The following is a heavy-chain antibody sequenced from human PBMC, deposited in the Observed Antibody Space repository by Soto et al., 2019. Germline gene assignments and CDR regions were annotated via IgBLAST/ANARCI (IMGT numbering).Heavy chain of an antibody. CDR3: ARTYCEGNQIGQGRDALDI. Sequence: TSETLSLPCTVSGYSITAGHYWAWIRQPPGKGLEWIGVMHQSGSTRYNPSLRSRVSMSMEASKNQFSLTLYSVTAPDAALYFFARTYCEGNQIGQGRDALDIWGQGTLVTVSS. V-gene: IGHV4-38-2*02. D-gene: IGHD2-21*01. CDR1: GYSITAGHY. J-gene: IGHJ3*02. CDR2: MHQSGST.